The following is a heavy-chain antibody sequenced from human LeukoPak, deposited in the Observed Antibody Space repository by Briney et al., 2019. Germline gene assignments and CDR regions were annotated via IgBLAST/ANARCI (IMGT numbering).Heavy chain of an antibody. J-gene: IGHJ4*02. CDR2: IYYSGST. V-gene: IGHV4-31*03. D-gene: IGHD2-2*01. Sequence: PSETLSLTCTVSGGSISSRSYYWSWICQHPGQGLEWIGYIYYSGSTYYNPSLRSRVIISVDTSKNQFSLKLSSVTAADTAVYYCAREKAGSTSSIDYWGQGTLVTVSS. CDR1: GGSISSRSYY. CDR3: AREKAGSTSSIDY.